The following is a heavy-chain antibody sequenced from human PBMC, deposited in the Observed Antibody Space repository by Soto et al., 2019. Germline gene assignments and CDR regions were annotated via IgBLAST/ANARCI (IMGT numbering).Heavy chain of an antibody. J-gene: IGHJ4*02. V-gene: IGHV3-11*01. CDR2: ISSSGSTI. D-gene: IGHD3-22*01. CDR1: GFTFSDYY. CDR3: AKDLAYDTSGYFPYYFQY. Sequence: GGSLRLSCAASGFTFSDYYMSWIRQAPGKGLEWVSYISSSGSTIYYADSVKGRFTISRDNAKNSLYLQMNSLRAEDTAVYYCAKDLAYDTSGYFPYYFQYWGQGALVTVSS.